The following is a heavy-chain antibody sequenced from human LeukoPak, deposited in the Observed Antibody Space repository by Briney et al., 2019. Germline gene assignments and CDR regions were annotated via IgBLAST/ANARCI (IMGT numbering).Heavy chain of an antibody. J-gene: IGHJ6*03. CDR3: ARARAVAGSNYYYYYYMDA. CDR1: GGTFSSYA. Sequence: ASVKVSCKASGGTFSSYAISWVRQAPGQGLEWMGGIIPIFGTANYAQKFQGRVTITTDESTSTAYMELSSLRSEDTAVYYCARARAVAGSNYYYYYYMDAWGKGTTVTVSS. D-gene: IGHD6-19*01. V-gene: IGHV1-69*05. CDR2: IIPIFGTA.